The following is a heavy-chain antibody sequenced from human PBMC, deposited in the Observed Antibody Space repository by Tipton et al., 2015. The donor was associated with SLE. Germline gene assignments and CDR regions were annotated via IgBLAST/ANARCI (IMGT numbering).Heavy chain of an antibody. Sequence: SLRLSCAASGFTFSTYGLHWVRQAPGKGLEWVTFIRFDGKKEYYIDSVKGRFIISRDNSRNTLFLQMNSLRPDDTAVYYCAKGNGWFNFDSWGQGTLVYVSP. CDR2: IRFDGKKE. V-gene: IGHV3-30*02. D-gene: IGHD6-19*01. CDR3: AKGNGWFNFDS. J-gene: IGHJ4*02. CDR1: GFTFSTYG.